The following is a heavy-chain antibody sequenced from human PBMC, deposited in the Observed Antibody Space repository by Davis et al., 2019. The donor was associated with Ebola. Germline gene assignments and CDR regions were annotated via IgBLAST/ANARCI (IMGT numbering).Heavy chain of an antibody. J-gene: IGHJ4*02. CDR1: GFTFSSYS. V-gene: IGHV3-21*01. Sequence: PGGSLRLSCAASGFTFSSYSMNWVRQAPGKGLEWVSSISSSSSYIYYADSVKGRFTISRGNAKNSLYLQMNSLRAEDTAVYYCAREDSSGWYSDYWGQGTLVTVSS. D-gene: IGHD6-19*01. CDR3: AREDSSGWYSDY. CDR2: ISSSSSYI.